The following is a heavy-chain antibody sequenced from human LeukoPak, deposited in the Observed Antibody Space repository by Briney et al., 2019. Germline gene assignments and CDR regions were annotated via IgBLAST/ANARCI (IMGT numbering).Heavy chain of an antibody. CDR1: GFTFSSYS. V-gene: IGHV3-21*01. CDR3: ARDLPTKYDFWSGYPIAGDV. Sequence: GGSLRLSCAASGFTFSSYSMNWVRQAPGKGLEWVSSISSSSSYIYYAGSVKGRFTISRDNAKNSLYLQMNSLRAEDTAVYYCARDLPTKYDFWSGYPIAGDVWGKGTTVTVSS. J-gene: IGHJ6*04. D-gene: IGHD3-3*01. CDR2: ISSSSSYI.